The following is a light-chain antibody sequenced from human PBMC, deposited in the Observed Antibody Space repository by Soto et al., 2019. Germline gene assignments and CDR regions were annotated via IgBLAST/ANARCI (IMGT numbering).Light chain of an antibody. CDR2: DAS. J-gene: IGKJ3*01. V-gene: IGKV1-5*01. Sequence: DIQMTQSPSTLSASVGDRVTITCRASRSIITWLAWFQQKPGKAPKLLIYDASNLESGIPSRFSGSGSGTQFTLTISSLQADDFAAYYCQQYNSSPFTFGPGTKVDIK. CDR3: QQYNSSPFT. CDR1: RSIITW.